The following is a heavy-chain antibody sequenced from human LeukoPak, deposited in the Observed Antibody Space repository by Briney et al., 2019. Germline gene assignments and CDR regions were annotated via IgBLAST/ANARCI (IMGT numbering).Heavy chain of an antibody. D-gene: IGHD1-20*01. V-gene: IGHV1-2*04. Sequence: ASVKVSCKASGYTFTGYYMHWVRQAPGQGLEWMGWINPNSGGTNYAQKFQGWVTMTRDTSISTAYMELSRLSSDDTAVYYCARGGITGTTRGPTRLNDAFDIWGQGTMVTVSS. CDR3: ARGGITGTTRGPTRLNDAFDI. CDR1: GYTFTGYY. J-gene: IGHJ3*02. CDR2: INPNSGGT.